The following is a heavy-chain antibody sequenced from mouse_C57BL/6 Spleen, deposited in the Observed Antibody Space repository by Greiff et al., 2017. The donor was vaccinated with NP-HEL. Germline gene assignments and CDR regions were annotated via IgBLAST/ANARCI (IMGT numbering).Heavy chain of an antibody. CDR2: IYHGDGDT. D-gene: IGHD1-1*01. J-gene: IGHJ4*01. Sequence: VKVVESGAELVKPGASVKISCKASGYAFSSYWMNWVKQRPGKGLAGIGQIYHGDGDTNYNGKFKGKATLTADKSSNTAYMQLSSLNSEDSAVYCCARRRTTVVANYAMDYWGQGTSVTVSS. CDR1: GYAFSSYW. CDR3: ARRRTTVVANYAMDY. V-gene: IGHV1-80*01.